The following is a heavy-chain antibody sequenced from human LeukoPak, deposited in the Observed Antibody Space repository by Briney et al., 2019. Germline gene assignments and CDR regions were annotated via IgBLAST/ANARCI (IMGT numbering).Heavy chain of an antibody. Sequence: PGGSLRLSCAASGFIFSSYSMNWVRQAPGKGLEWVSSISGSSDYIYYADSVKGRFTISRDNAKKSLYLQMNSLRAEDTAVYYCTSYYYDDNYFYYMDVWGNGTTVTVSS. V-gene: IGHV3-21*01. CDR1: GFIFSSYS. CDR2: ISGSSDYI. D-gene: IGHD3-22*01. J-gene: IGHJ6*03. CDR3: TSYYYDDNYFYYMDV.